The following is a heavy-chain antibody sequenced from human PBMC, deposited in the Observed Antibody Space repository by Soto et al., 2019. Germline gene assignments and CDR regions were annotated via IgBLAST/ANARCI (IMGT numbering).Heavy chain of an antibody. CDR1: GLTVSGKKY. V-gene: IGHV3-53*01. Sequence: GGSLRLSCVASGLTVSGKKYMAWVRQAPGKGPEWVSGVYDLDGTYYADSVRGRFTISRDNSKNTLYLQMNSLRAEDTAVYYCAKDIQGWLQSAFDHWGQGTLGTAAS. D-gene: IGHD5-18*01. J-gene: IGHJ4*02. CDR3: AKDIQGWLQSAFDH. CDR2: VYDLDGT.